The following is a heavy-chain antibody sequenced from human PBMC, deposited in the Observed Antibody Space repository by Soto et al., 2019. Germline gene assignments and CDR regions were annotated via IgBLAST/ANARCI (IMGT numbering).Heavy chain of an antibody. Sequence: PGGSLRLSCAASGFTFDDYAMHWVRQAPGKGLEWVSGISWNSGSIGYADSVKGRFTISRDNAKNSLYLQMNSLRAEDTALYYCAKDEEPYGDYVRNFDYWGQGTLVTVSS. CDR2: ISWNSGSI. D-gene: IGHD4-17*01. J-gene: IGHJ4*02. CDR1: GFTFDDYA. CDR3: AKDEEPYGDYVRNFDY. V-gene: IGHV3-9*01.